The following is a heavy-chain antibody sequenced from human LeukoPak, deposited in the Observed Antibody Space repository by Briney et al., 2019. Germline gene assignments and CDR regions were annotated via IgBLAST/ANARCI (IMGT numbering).Heavy chain of an antibody. V-gene: IGHV3-23*01. CDR1: GFTFSNYA. CDR3: AKEGPDCGGDCYGVFDY. Sequence: GGSLRLSCAASGFTFSNYAVAWVRQVPGKGLEWVSVISDRGSTIFYADSVKGRFTISRDNSKNTLYLQMYSLRAEDTALYYCAKEGPDCGGDCYGVFDYWGRGTLVTVSS. CDR2: ISDRGSTI. J-gene: IGHJ4*02. D-gene: IGHD2-21*02.